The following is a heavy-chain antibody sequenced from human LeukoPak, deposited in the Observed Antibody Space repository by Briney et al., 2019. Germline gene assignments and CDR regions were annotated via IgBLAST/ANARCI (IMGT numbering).Heavy chain of an antibody. CDR1: GYTFTGYY. D-gene: IGHD1-26*01. Sequence: ASVEVSCKASGYTFTGYYMHWVRQAPGQGLELMGWINPNTGDTNYAQKFQDRVTMTRDTSISTAYMELSSLRSDDTAVYYCARDHSGAYYGWFDPWGQGTLVTVSS. CDR2: INPNTGDT. CDR3: ARDHSGAYYGWFDP. V-gene: IGHV1-2*02. J-gene: IGHJ5*02.